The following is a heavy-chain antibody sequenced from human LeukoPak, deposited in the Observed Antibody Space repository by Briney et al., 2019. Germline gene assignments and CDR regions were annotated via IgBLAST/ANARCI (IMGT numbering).Heavy chain of an antibody. D-gene: IGHD2-15*01. CDR2: IAVVGGNT. CDR3: ARDCCSGGGPLDI. CDR1: GFTFSSYA. J-gene: IGHJ4*02. V-gene: IGHV3-23*01. Sequence: GGSLRLSCAASGFTFSSYAMSWVRQAPGKGLEWASTIAVVGGNTHYADSVEGRFTISRQDSNNALHLQLNSLRAEDTAIYYCARDCCSGGGPLDIWGQGTLVTVSS.